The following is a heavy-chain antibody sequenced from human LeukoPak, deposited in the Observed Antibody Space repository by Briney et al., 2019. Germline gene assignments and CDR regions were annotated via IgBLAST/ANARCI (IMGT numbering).Heavy chain of an antibody. J-gene: IGHJ5*02. D-gene: IGHD2-2*02. V-gene: IGHV4-59*08. CDR3: ARHALYGPFDP. Sequence: PSETLSLTCTVSGGSISSYYWSWIRQPPGKGLEWIGYIYYSGSTNYNPSLKSRVTISVDTSKNQFSLKLTSVTAADTAVYYCARHALYGPFDPWGQGTLGTVSS. CDR1: GGSISSYY. CDR2: IYYSGST.